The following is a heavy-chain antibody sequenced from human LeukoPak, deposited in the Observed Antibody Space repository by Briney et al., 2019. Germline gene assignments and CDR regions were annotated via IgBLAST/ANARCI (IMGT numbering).Heavy chain of an antibody. V-gene: IGHV4-59*01. CDR1: GGAISSYS. Sequence: SETLSLTCSVSGGAISSYSWTWIRQPPGKGLEWIGYVYYSGSTNYNPSLKSRVTTSVDTSKNHFSLRLSSVTAADTAVYYCARGQTKNKAPFDYWGQGTLVTVSS. J-gene: IGHJ4*02. CDR3: ARGQTKNKAPFDY. CDR2: VYYSGST.